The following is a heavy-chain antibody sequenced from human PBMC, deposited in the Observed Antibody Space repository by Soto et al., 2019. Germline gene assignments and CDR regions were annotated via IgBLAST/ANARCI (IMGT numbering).Heavy chain of an antibody. CDR3: AKDRTVAARNFDY. J-gene: IGHJ4*02. V-gene: IGHV3-23*01. CDR2: IDAT. Sequence: GGSLRLSCAASGFALSNYAMHWVRQAPGKGLEWVSSIDATYYADSVKGRFTISRDDSKNTLYLQMNSLRAEDSAVYYCAKDRTVAARNFDYWGQGTQVTVSS. D-gene: IGHD6-6*01. CDR1: GFALSNYA.